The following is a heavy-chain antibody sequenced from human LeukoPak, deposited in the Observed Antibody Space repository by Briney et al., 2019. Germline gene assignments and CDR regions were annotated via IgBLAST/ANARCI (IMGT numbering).Heavy chain of an antibody. CDR1: TYTFTDNS. D-gene: IGHD3-10*01. J-gene: IGHJ4*02. CDR2: INPNSGDT. Sequence: GASVKVSCKASTYTFTDNSIHWVRQAPGQGPQWMGWINPNSGDTHYARNFQDRVTMTRDTSVSTAYMELTSLRSDDTAMYYCARGNSFGSGSYIFDSWGQGTLVTVSS. V-gene: IGHV1-2*02. CDR3: ARGNSFGSGSYIFDS.